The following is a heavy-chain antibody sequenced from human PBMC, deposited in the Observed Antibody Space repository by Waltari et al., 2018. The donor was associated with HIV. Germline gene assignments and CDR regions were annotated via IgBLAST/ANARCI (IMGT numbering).Heavy chain of an antibody. J-gene: IGHJ6*02. CDR3: TREGLEFTHYYGMDV. Sequence: AVISEGRSNKYDADSVEGRLTISRDDSKNKLYQQMNSLRPEDTAVYYCTREGLEFTHYYGMDVWGPGTTVTVSS. V-gene: IGHV3-30-3*01. D-gene: IGHD3-3*01. CDR2: ISEGRSNK.